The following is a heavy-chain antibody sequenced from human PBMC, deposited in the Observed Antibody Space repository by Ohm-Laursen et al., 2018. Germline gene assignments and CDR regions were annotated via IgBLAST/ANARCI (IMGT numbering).Heavy chain of an antibody. J-gene: IGHJ5*02. V-gene: IGHV3-9*01. CDR2: ISWNSGSI. CDR3: AKDSSGWPNNWFDP. CDR1: GFTFDDYA. Sequence: SLRLSCSASGFTFDDYAMHWVRRAPGKGLEWVSGISWNSGSIGYADSVKGRFTISRDNAKNSLYLQMNSLRAEDTALYYCAKDSSGWPNNWFDPWGQGTLVTVSS. D-gene: IGHD6-19*01.